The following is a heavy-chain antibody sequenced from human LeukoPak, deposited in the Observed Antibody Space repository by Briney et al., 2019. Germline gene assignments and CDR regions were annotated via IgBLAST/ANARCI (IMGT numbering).Heavy chain of an antibody. J-gene: IGHJ6*03. CDR1: GGSIGSSSYY. V-gene: IGHV4-39*07. Sequence: SETLSLTCTVSGGSIGSSSYYWGWIRQPPGKGLEWIGSIYYSGSTYYNPSLKSRVTISVDTSKNQFSLKLSSVTAADTAVYYCARDYYYSYMDVWGKGTTVTVSS. CDR3: ARDYYYSYMDV. CDR2: IYYSGST.